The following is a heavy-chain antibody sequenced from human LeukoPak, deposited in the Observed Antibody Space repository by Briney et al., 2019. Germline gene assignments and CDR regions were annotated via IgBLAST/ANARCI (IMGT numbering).Heavy chain of an antibody. D-gene: IGHD3-22*01. CDR1: GFTFSSYA. CDR3: AKDRTDYDSSGYYYGEYFQH. J-gene: IGHJ1*01. CDR2: ISGSGGST. V-gene: IGHV3-23*01. Sequence: GGSLRLSCAASGFTFSSYATSWVRQAPGKGLEWVSAISGSGGSTYYADSVKGRFTISRDNSKNTLYLQMNSLRAEDTAVYYCAKDRTDYDSSGYYYGEYFQHWGQGTLVTVSS.